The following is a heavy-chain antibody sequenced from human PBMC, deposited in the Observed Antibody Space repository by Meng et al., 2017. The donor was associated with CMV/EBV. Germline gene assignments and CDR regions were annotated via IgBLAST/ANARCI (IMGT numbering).Heavy chain of an antibody. J-gene: IGHJ4*02. CDR3: ARKCDNTWSSFDY. CDR2: ISSSGATT. CDR1: GFTFSSYA. D-gene: IGHD1-1*01. V-gene: IGHV3-48*04. Sequence: GESLKISCAASGFTFSSYAMHWVRQAPGKGLEWLSYISSSGATTYSADSVKGRFTISRDNAKNSLYLQMNSLRAEDTAVYYCARKCDNTWSSFDYWGQGALVTVSS.